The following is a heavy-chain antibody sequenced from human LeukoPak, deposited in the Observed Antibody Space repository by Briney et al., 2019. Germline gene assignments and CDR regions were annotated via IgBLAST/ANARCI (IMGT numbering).Heavy chain of an antibody. J-gene: IGHJ6*02. CDR1: GFTLRRYT. V-gene: IGHV3-21*01. Sequence: GGSLRLSCAASGFTLRRYTMNWVRQAPGKGLEWVSSISTSSTYIYYADSVKGRSTISRDTSKNTLYLQMNSLRVEDTAVYDCARDRGTVSGDYYGMDVWGQGTTVTVSS. CDR3: ARDRGTVSGDYYGMDV. D-gene: IGHD4-17*01. CDR2: ISTSSTYI.